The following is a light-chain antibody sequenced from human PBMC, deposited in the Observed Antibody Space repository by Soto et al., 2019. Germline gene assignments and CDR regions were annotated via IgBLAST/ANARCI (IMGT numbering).Light chain of an antibody. CDR1: SSNIGSNT. V-gene: IGLV1-44*01. J-gene: IGLJ2*01. CDR3: VAWDDSLNGVV. CDR2: NND. Sequence: QSVLTQPPSASGTPGQRVTLSCSGGSSNIGSNTVNWYQQLPGMAPKLLIYNNDQRPSGVPDRFSGSKSGTSASLAISGLQSEDEADYYCVAWDDSLNGVVVGGGTKVTVL.